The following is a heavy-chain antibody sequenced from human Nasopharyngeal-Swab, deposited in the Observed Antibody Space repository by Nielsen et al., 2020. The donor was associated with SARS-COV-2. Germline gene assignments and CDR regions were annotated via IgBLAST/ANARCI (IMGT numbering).Heavy chain of an antibody. J-gene: IGHJ4*02. CDR2: INPHSGAT. D-gene: IGHD4-17*01. CDR1: GHTFTGNY. Sequence: ASVKVSCKPSGHTFTGNYMHWVRQAPGQGLEWVGRINPHSGATNYALKFQGRVTMTRDTSISTAYMELSRLRSDDTAVYYCARDDDYGDYGLWYWGQGTLVTVSS. CDR3: ARDDDYGDYGLWY. V-gene: IGHV1-2*06.